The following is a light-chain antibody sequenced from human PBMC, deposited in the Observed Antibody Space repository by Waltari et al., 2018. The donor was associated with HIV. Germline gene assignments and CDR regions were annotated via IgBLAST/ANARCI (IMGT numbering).Light chain of an antibody. J-gene: IGLJ3*02. Sequence: QSALTQPASVSGSPGQSITISCTGSSNDVGGYNYVPWYQQHPGKAPRLRIYDVSTRPSGVSDRCAGSKSGDTASLTISGLQPEDEADYYCESYTSTSVWVFGGGTRLTVL. CDR1: SNDVGGYNY. V-gene: IGLV2-14*03. CDR3: ESYTSTSVWV. CDR2: DVS.